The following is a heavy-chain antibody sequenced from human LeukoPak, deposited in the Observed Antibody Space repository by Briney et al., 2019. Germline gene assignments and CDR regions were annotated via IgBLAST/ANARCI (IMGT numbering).Heavy chain of an antibody. D-gene: IGHD1-1*01. CDR3: ARDRYDIVDY. CDR2: IYYSGST. Sequence: SETLSLTCTVSGGSISSYYWSWIRQPPGKGLEWIGYIYYSGSTNYNPSLKSRVTISVDTSKNQFSLKLSSVTAADTAVYYCARDRYDIVDYWGQGTLVTVSS. V-gene: IGHV4-59*12. CDR1: GGSISSYY. J-gene: IGHJ4*02.